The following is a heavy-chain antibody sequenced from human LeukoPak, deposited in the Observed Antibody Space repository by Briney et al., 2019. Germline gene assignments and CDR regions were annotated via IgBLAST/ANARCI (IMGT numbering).Heavy chain of an antibody. J-gene: IGHJ4*02. CDR2: ISGSGGST. D-gene: IGHD3-10*01. Sequence: GGSLRLSCAASGLTFSSYAMSWVRQAPGKGLEWVSAISGSGGSTYYADSVKGRFTISRDNSKNTLYLQMNSLRAEDTAVYYCAKEGVLMVRGVPTSRVFDYWGQGTLVTVSS. V-gene: IGHV3-23*01. CDR1: GLTFSSYA. CDR3: AKEGVLMVRGVPTSRVFDY.